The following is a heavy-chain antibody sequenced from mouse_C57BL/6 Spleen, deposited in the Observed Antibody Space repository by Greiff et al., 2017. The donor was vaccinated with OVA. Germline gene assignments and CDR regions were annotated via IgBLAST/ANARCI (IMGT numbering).Heavy chain of an antibody. CDR3: AREGNGSSPWCAY. CDR1: GYTFTSYW. Sequence: VQLQQPGAELVRPGSSVKLSCKASGYTFTSYWMDWVKQRPGQGLEWIGNIDPSDSETHYNQKFKDKATLTVDKSSSTAYMQLSSLTAADSAVYYCAREGNGSSPWCAYWGQGTLVTVSA. CDR2: IDPSDSET. J-gene: IGHJ3*01. V-gene: IGHV1-61*01. D-gene: IGHD1-1*01.